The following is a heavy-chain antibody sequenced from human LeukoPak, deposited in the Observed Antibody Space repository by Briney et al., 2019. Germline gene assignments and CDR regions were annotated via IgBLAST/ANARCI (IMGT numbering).Heavy chain of an antibody. Sequence: SETLSLTCTVSGGSISSSSYYWGWIRQPPGKGLEWIGSIYYNGSTYYNPSLKSRVTISVDTSKNQFSLKLSSVTAADTAVYYCARLISAPRKWYSSTRPDAFDIWGQGTMVTVSS. V-gene: IGHV4-39*07. CDR3: ARLISAPRKWYSSTRPDAFDI. D-gene: IGHD6-13*01. J-gene: IGHJ3*02. CDR1: GGSISSSSYY. CDR2: IYYNGST.